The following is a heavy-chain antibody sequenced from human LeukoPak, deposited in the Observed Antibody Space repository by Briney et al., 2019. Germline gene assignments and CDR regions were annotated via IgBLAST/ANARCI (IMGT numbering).Heavy chain of an antibody. J-gene: IGHJ4*02. D-gene: IGHD3-16*01. CDR2: IRSGGTNT. CDR1: GFTFSSFS. Sequence: GGSLRLSCAASGFTFSSFSMNWVRQAPGKGLEWVSYIRSGGTNTDYTGSVKGRFTISRDNAKNSLYLQMNSLRAEDTAVYYCAKSFGSQGEWGQGTLVTVSS. CDR3: AKSFGSQGE. V-gene: IGHV3-48*04.